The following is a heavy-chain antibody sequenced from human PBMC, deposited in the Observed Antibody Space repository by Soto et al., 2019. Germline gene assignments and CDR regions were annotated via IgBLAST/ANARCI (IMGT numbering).Heavy chain of an antibody. D-gene: IGHD6-19*01. CDR3: ARNLLAVGCRSGD. Sequence: QVQLIQSGAEVKKPGSSVKVSCKISGDTFTSYAVSWVRQAPGQGLEWVGGIVPLFRTTDYAQKFQDRVTITADASTNTAYMELRSLRSEDTAVYYCARNLLAVGCRSGDWGQGTLVTVSS. CDR1: GDTFTSYA. CDR2: IVPLFRTT. V-gene: IGHV1-69*01. J-gene: IGHJ4*02.